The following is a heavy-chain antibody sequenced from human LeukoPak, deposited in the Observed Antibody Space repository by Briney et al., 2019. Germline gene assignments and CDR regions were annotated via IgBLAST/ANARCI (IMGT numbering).Heavy chain of an antibody. CDR3: ARDVVVVVAATYYYYYMGV. Sequence: PGGSLRLSCAASGFTFDDYGMSWVRQAPGKGLEWVSGINWNGGSTGYADSVKGRFTISRDNAKNSLYLQMNSLRAEDTALYYCARDVVVVVAATYYYYYMGVWGKGTTVTVSS. D-gene: IGHD2-15*01. CDR1: GFTFDDYG. V-gene: IGHV3-20*04. J-gene: IGHJ6*03. CDR2: INWNGGST.